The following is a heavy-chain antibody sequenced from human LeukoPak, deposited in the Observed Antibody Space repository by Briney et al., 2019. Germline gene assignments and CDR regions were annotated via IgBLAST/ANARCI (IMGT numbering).Heavy chain of an antibody. D-gene: IGHD6-19*01. V-gene: IGHV3-23*01. Sequence: AGGSLRLSCEASGFAFSFFASWLRQPPGKGLEWVSTINSNRGTRSYSASVRGRFTISRDNSKNTVYLQLNTLRAEDTAVYYCAKPISGGLAVTADWFDPWGQGTLVVVSS. J-gene: IGHJ5*01. CDR3: AKPISGGLAVTADWFDP. CDR1: GFAFSFFA. CDR2: INSNRGTR.